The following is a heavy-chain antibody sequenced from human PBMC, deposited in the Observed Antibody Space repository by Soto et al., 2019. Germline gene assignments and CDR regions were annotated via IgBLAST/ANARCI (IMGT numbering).Heavy chain of an antibody. D-gene: IGHD3-22*01. Sequence: QVQLVQSGAEVKKPGSSVKVSCKASGGTFSSYAISWVRQAPGQGLEWMGGIIPIFGTANYAQKFQGRVTITADESTSTAYMELSSLRSEDTAVYYCARTPYSITMIVVVITGWFDPWGQGPLVTVSS. CDR2: IIPIFGTA. CDR3: ARTPYSITMIVVVITGWFDP. J-gene: IGHJ5*02. V-gene: IGHV1-69*01. CDR1: GGTFSSYA.